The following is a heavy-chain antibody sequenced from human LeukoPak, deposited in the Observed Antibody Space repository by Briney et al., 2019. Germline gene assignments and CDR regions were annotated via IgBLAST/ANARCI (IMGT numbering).Heavy chain of an antibody. V-gene: IGHV4-39*07. CDR1: GGSISSSSYY. D-gene: IGHD4-11*01. Sequence: SETLSLTCTVSGGSISSSSYYWGWIRQPPGKGLEWIGSISYGGSTYYNPSLKSRVTISVDTSKNQFSLKLSSVTAADTAVYYCANSPNYSYSNYAEYFQYWGQGTLVTVSS. CDR2: ISYGGST. CDR3: ANSPNYSYSNYAEYFQY. J-gene: IGHJ1*01.